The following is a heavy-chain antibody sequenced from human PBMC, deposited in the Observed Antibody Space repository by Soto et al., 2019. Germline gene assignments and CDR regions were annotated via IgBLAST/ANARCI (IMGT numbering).Heavy chain of an antibody. Sequence: SETLSLTCTISGGSISVYYWSWIRQSPRQGLEWIGYVYDNGRPYYSPSLKSRVTISADTSKNQISLKLTSATAADTAVYYCGRGVGSSPPRYWGRGTLVTVAS. CDR1: GGSISVYY. CDR3: GRGVGSSPPRY. CDR2: VYDNGRP. D-gene: IGHD3-9*01. J-gene: IGHJ4*02. V-gene: IGHV4-59*01.